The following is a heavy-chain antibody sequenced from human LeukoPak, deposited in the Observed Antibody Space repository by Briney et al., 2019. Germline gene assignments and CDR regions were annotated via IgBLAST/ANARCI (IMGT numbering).Heavy chain of an antibody. CDR3: ARGGYCTNGVCLYILFDY. D-gene: IGHD2-8*01. CDR1: GYTFTGYY. J-gene: IGHJ4*02. Sequence: ASVKVSCKASGYTFTGYYMHWVRQAPGQGLEWMGRINPNSGGTNYAQKFQGRVTMTRDTSIRTAYMELSRLRSDDTAVYYCARGGYCTNGVCLYILFDYWGQGTLVTVSS. V-gene: IGHV1-2*06. CDR2: INPNSGGT.